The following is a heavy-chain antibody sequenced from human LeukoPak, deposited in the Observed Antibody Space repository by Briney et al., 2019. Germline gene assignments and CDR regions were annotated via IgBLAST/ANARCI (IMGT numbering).Heavy chain of an antibody. CDR1: GGSISSSNW. CDR3: ARKERYYYGSGLI. Sequence: SETLSLTCAVSGGSISSSNWWSWVRQPPGKGLEWIGEIYHSGSTNYNLSLKSRVTISVDKSKNQFSLKLSSVTAADTAVYYCARKERYYYGSGLIWGQGTLVTVSS. CDR2: IYHSGST. J-gene: IGHJ4*02. V-gene: IGHV4-4*02. D-gene: IGHD3-10*01.